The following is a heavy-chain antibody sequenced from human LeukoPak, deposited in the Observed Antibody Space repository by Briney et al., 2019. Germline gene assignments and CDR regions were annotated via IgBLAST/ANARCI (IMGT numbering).Heavy chain of an antibody. Sequence: ASVKVSCKASGYTFTSYGISCVRQAPGQGLEWMGWISAYNGNTNYAQKLQGRVTMTTDTSTSTAYMELRSLRSDDTAVYYCARCPGVLRFLEWLPQYYFDYWGQGTLVTVSS. D-gene: IGHD3-3*01. CDR2: ISAYNGNT. V-gene: IGHV1-18*01. CDR1: GYTFTSYG. CDR3: ARCPGVLRFLEWLPQYYFDY. J-gene: IGHJ4*02.